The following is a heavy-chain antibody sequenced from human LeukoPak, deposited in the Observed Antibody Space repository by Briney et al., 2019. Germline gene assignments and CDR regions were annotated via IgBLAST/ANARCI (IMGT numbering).Heavy chain of an antibody. CDR3: ARDHMVATDY. V-gene: IGHV3-23*01. D-gene: IGHD2-21*01. CDR1: GFTFSTYA. CDR2: ISGSAVST. Sequence: GGSLRLSCAVSGFTFSTYAMSWVRQAPGKGLEWVSTISGSAVSTYYTDSVKGRFTISRDNSKNTLYVQMNSLRADDTAVYYCARDHMVATDYWGQGTLVTVSS. J-gene: IGHJ4*02.